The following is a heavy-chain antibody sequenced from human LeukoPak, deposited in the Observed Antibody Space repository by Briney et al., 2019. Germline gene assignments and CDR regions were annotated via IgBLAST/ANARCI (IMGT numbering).Heavy chain of an antibody. CDR3: ARGAVWYYYDSSGYYSDY. J-gene: IGHJ4*02. Sequence: GGSLRLSCAASGFTFSSYWMSWVRQAPGKGLEWVVNIKQDGSEKYYVDSVKGRFTISRDNAKNSLYLQMNSLRAEDTAVYYCARGAVWYYYDSSGYYSDYWGQGTLVTVSS. D-gene: IGHD3-22*01. V-gene: IGHV3-7*01. CDR2: IKQDGSEK. CDR1: GFTFSSYW.